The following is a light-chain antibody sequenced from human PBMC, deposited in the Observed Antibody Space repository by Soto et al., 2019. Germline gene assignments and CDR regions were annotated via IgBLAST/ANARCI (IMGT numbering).Light chain of an antibody. J-gene: IGLJ1*01. Sequence: QSALTLPASVSGSPGQSITISCTGTSSDVGGYNYVSWYQQHPGKAPKLMIYDVSNRPSGVSNRFSGSKSGNTASLTISGLQTEDEADYYCSSWTISSTPLYVFGTGTKVTVL. CDR1: SSDVGGYNY. CDR2: DVS. CDR3: SSWTISSTPLYV. V-gene: IGLV2-14*01.